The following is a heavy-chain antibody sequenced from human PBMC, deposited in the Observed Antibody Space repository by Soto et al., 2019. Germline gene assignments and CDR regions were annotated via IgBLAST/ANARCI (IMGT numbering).Heavy chain of an antibody. J-gene: IGHJ4*02. D-gene: IGHD3-9*01. CDR3: GRIQWDDILEL. V-gene: IGHV2-26*01. Sequence: KESGPVLVKPTETLTLTCTVSGFSLSNARTGVSWIRQPPGKALEWLAHIFSNDEKYYSTSLKSRLTISKDTSKSQVVLTMTNMDPVDTATYYCGRIQWDDILELWGQGTLVTVSS. CDR1: GFSLSNARTG. CDR2: IFSNDEK.